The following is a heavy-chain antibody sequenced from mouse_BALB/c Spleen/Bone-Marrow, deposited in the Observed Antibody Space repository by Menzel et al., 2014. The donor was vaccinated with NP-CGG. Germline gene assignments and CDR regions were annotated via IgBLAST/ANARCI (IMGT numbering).Heavy chain of an antibody. Sequence: QVQLKESGPGLVAPSQSLSITCTVSGFSLTGYGVSWVRQPPGKGLEWLGMIWGDGSTDYNSALKSRLSINKDNAKSXVFLKMSSLQTEDTAMYYCARASSHVSNALDYWGQGTSVTVSS. CDR1: GFSLTGYG. CDR2: IWGDGST. V-gene: IGHV2-6-7*01. D-gene: IGHD6-1*01. J-gene: IGHJ4*01. CDR3: ARASSHVSNALDY.